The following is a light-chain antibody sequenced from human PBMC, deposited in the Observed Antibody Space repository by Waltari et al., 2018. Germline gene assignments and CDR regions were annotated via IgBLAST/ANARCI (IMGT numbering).Light chain of an antibody. CDR3: HQYNNWPRT. CDR2: GAS. V-gene: IGKV3-15*01. Sequence: EIVMTQSPVTLSVSPGERATLSCRASQSVGINLAWYQHKPGQVPRLFIYGASTRATGFPARFSGSGSGTEFTLTISSLQSEDFAVYYCHQYNNWPRTFGQGTKVEIK. J-gene: IGKJ1*01. CDR1: QSVGIN.